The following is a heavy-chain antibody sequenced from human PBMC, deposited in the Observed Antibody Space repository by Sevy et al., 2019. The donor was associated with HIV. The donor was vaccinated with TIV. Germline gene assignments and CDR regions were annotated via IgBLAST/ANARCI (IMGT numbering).Heavy chain of an antibody. CDR3: ARDLGSSGWYGYYFDY. CDR2: ISSSSSYI. Sequence: GGSLRLSCAASGFTFSSYSMNWVRQAPGKGLEWVSSISSSSSYIYYADSVKGRFTISRDNAKNSLYLQMNSLRAEDTAVDYCARDLGSSGWYGYYFDYWGQGTLVTVSS. D-gene: IGHD6-19*01. J-gene: IGHJ4*02. CDR1: GFTFSSYS. V-gene: IGHV3-21*01.